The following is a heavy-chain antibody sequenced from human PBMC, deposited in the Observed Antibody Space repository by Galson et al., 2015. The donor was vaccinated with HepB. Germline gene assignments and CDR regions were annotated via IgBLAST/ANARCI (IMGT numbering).Heavy chain of an antibody. J-gene: IGHJ4*02. CDR2: FDPEDGQT. Sequence: SVKVSCKVSGYSLIELSTHWVRQAPAKGLEWMGGFDPEDGQTLYAQNFQGRVTMTEDSSTDTAYMELSSLRSEDTAVYYCATEVSRYSGYQPLRYWGQGTLVTVSS. CDR1: GYSLIELS. CDR3: ATEVSRYSGYQPLRY. V-gene: IGHV1-24*01. D-gene: IGHD5-12*01.